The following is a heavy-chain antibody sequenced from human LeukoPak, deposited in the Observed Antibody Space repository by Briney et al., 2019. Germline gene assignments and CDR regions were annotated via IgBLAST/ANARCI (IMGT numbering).Heavy chain of an antibody. Sequence: SETLSLTCAVSGYSISGGYYWGWIGQPPGKGLEWIGSMYHSGSTDYNPSLKSRVTMSVDTSKNQFSLKLTSVTAADTDVYYCARSSAVAGTDYWGQGTLVTVSS. J-gene: IGHJ4*02. CDR3: ARSSAVAGTDY. D-gene: IGHD6-19*01. CDR1: GYSISGGYY. CDR2: MYHSGST. V-gene: IGHV4-38-2*01.